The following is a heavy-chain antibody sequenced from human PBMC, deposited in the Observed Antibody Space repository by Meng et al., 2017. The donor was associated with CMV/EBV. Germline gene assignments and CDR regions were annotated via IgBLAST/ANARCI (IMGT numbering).Heavy chain of an antibody. V-gene: IGHV4-4*07. CDR3: ARGPEVDYGDYVGLDY. CDR2: IYTSGST. J-gene: IGHJ4*02. Sequence: QCAGAAVGDVSGTLSPTGTGPGGSISSCYWSWTRQPAGKGLEWIGRIYTSGSTNYNPSLKSRVTMSVDTSKNQFSLKLSSVTAADTAVYYCARGPEVDYGDYVGLDYWGQGTLVTVSS. D-gene: IGHD4-17*01. CDR1: GGSISSCY.